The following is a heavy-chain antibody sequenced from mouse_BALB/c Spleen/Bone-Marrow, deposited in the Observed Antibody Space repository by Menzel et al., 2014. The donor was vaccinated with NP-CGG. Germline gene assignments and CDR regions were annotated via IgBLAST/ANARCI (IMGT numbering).Heavy chain of an antibody. V-gene: IGHV1S137*01. CDR2: ISTYYGDA. J-gene: IGHJ4*01. D-gene: IGHD2-1*01. CDR1: GYTFTDYA. CDR3: ARWWGRNDNYGGAMDY. Sequence: QVQLQRSGAELVRPGVSVKISCKGSGYTFTDYAMHWVKQSHAKSLEWIGVISTYYGDANYNQKFKGKATMTVDKSSSTAYMDLARLTSEDSAIYYCARWWGRNDNYGGAMDYWSQGASVTISS.